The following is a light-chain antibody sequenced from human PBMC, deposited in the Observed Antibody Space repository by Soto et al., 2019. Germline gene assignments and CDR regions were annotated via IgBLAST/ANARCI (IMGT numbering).Light chain of an antibody. CDR3: CSYAGSDNLGV. CDR1: STDVGGYNY. CDR2: EVT. J-gene: IGLJ1*01. Sequence: QSALTQPPSASGSPGQSVTISCSGTSTDVGGYNYVYWYQQHPDNPHRLMIYEVTKRPSGVPDRFSGSKSGTTASLTVSGLQSEDEADYYCCSYAGSDNLGVFGAGTKLTVL. V-gene: IGLV2-8*01.